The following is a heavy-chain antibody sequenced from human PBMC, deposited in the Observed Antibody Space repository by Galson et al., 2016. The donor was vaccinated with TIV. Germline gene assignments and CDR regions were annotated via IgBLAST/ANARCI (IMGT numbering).Heavy chain of an antibody. Sequence: KGLAWVAFMSYDGRDKNYADSVKGRFSISRDKSKNTLYLQMNSLRAEDTAVYYCARVYISYFFDYWGQGTMVTVSS. CDR2: MSYDGRDK. CDR3: ARVYISYFFDY. J-gene: IGHJ4*02. V-gene: IGHV3-30*04. D-gene: IGHD3-10*01.